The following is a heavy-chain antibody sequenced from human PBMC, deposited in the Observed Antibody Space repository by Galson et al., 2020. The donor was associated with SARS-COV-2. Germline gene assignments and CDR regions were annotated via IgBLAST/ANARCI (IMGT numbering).Heavy chain of an antibody. CDR2: INPSGDIP. V-gene: IGHV1-46*04. J-gene: IGHJ4*02. CDR3: AREWGDINSSVFDY. Sequence: ASVKVSCKASGYTFISFYKHWVRQAPGQGLEWMGVINPSGDIPSYAQKLRGRVTVTRDMSTQTVYMELSSLTSEDTAVYYCAREWGDINSSVFDYWGQGSLVVVSS. CDR1: GYTFISFY. D-gene: IGHD2-21*01.